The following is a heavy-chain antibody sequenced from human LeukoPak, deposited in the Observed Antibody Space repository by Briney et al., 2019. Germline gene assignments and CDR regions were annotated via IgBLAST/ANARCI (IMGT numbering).Heavy chain of an antibody. Sequence: PSETLSLTCTVSGGSISSTSYYWGWIRQPPGRGLEWIGSIYSGGSASYNPSLKSRLNISVDTSKSQFSLKLSSVTAADTAVYYCARQSSNYYCSGNYRHFDYWGQGTLVTVSS. J-gene: IGHJ4*02. CDR2: IYSGGSA. CDR1: GGSISSTSYY. CDR3: ARQSSNYYCSGNYRHFDY. V-gene: IGHV4-39*01. D-gene: IGHD3-10*01.